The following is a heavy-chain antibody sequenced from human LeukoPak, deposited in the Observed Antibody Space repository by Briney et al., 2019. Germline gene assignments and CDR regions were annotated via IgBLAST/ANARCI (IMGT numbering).Heavy chain of an antibody. CDR3: ARDSDVLRYFDWPLDY. D-gene: IGHD3-9*01. J-gene: IGHJ4*02. CDR1: GFTFDDYA. CDR2: ISWNSGSI. Sequence: GGSLRLSCAASGFTFDDYAMHWVRQAPGKGLEWVSGISWNSGSIGYADSVKGRFTISRDNAKNSLYLQMNSLRAEDTAVYYCARDSDVLRYFDWPLDYWGQGTLVTVSS. V-gene: IGHV3-9*01.